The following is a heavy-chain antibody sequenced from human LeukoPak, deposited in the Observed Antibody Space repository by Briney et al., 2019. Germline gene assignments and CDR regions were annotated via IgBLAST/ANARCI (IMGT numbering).Heavy chain of an antibody. CDR2: IYSGGST. J-gene: IGHJ4*02. D-gene: IGHD4-17*01. CDR1: GFTVSSNY. V-gene: IGHV3-53*01. Sequence: GRSLRLSCAASGFTVSSNYMSWVRQAPGKGLEWVSVIYSGGSTYYADSVKGRFTISRDNSKNTLYLQMNSLRAEDTAVYYCARDIGDYSFDYWGQGTLVTVSS. CDR3: ARDIGDYSFDY.